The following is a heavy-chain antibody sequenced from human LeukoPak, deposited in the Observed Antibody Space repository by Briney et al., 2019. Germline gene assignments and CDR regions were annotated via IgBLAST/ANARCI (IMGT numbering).Heavy chain of an antibody. CDR3: ARGKTYGDYHFDY. Sequence: SETLSLTCAVYGGSFSGYYWSWIRQPPGKGLEWIGEINHSGSTNYNPSLKSRVTISVDTSKNQVSLKLSSVTAADTAVYYCARGKTYGDYHFDYRGQGTLVTVSS. V-gene: IGHV4-34*01. D-gene: IGHD4-17*01. CDR2: INHSGST. J-gene: IGHJ4*02. CDR1: GGSFSGYY.